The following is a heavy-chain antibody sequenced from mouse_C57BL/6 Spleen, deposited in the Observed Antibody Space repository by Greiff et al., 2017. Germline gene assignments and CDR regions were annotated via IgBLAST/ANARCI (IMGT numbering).Heavy chain of an antibody. CDR3: ARSYDYDAAWFAY. D-gene: IGHD2-4*01. CDR2: IDPSDSET. Sequence: QVQLQQPGAELVRPGSSVKLSCKASGYTFTSYWMHWVKQRPIQGLEWIGNIDPSDSETHYNQKFKDKATLTVDKSSSTAYMQLSSLTSEDSAVYYRARSYDYDAAWFAYWGQGTLVTVSA. J-gene: IGHJ3*01. V-gene: IGHV1-52*01. CDR1: GYTFTSYW.